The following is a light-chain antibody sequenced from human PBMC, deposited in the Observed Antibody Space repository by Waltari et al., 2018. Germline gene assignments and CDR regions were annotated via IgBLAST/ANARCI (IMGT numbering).Light chain of an antibody. V-gene: IGLV2-23*01. J-gene: IGLJ1*01. CDR2: EAN. CDR1: SSDVGTYNL. CDR3: CSFAGRSTWV. Sequence: QSALTQPASVSGSPGQSIAVSCTGTSSDVGTYNLVSWYQQRPGKAPKLLIYEANKRPSGISTRFSGSKSGNTASLTISGLQAEDEADYYCCSFAGRSTWVFGTGTKVIVL.